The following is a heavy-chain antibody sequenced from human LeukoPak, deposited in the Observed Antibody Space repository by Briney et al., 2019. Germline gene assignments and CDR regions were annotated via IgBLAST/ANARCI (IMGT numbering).Heavy chain of an antibody. J-gene: IGHJ5*02. D-gene: IGHD3-22*01. CDR3: ARSYDSSGYYVAMFDP. CDR2: INWNGGST. CDR1: GFTFDDYG. Sequence: GGSLRLSCAASGFTFDDYGMSWVRQAPGKGLEWVSGINWNGGSTGYAGSVKGRFTISRDNAKNSLYLQMNSLRAEDTALYHCARSYDSSGYYVAMFDPWGQGTLVTVSS. V-gene: IGHV3-20*01.